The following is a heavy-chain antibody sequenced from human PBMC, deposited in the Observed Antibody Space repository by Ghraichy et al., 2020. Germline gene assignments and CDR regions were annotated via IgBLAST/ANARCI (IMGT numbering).Heavy chain of an antibody. CDR3: ALTGLDAFDI. Sequence: SETLSLTCTVSGGSISSYYWSWIRQPPGKGLEWIGYIYYSGSTNYNPSLKSRVTISVDTSKNQFSLKLSSVTAADTAVYYCALTGLDAFDIWGQGTMVTVSS. V-gene: IGHV4-59*08. J-gene: IGHJ3*02. CDR2: IYYSGST. D-gene: IGHD7-27*01. CDR1: GGSISSYY.